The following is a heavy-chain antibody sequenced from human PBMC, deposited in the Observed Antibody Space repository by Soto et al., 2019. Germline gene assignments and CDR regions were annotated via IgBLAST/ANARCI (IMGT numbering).Heavy chain of an antibody. D-gene: IGHD3-22*01. CDR2: INPSGGST. Sequence: QVQLVQSGAEVKKPGASVKVSCKASGYTFTSYYIHWVRLAPGQGLEWMGIINPSGGSTTYAQNYQGRITMXXNXSXXTVDMELSSLRSEDTAVYYCARRDQYESSRGGMDVWGQGTTVTVSS. J-gene: IGHJ6*02. V-gene: IGHV1-46*01. CDR1: GYTFTSYY. CDR3: ARRDQYESSRGGMDV.